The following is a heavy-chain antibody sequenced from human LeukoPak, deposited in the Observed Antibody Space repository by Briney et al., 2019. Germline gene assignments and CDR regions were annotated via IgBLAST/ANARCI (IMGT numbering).Heavy chain of an antibody. V-gene: IGHV3-48*03. Sequence: PGGSLRLSCAASGFTFRSYELNWVRQARGKGLEGVSYISSSGSTIYYADSVKGRFTISRDNAKSSLYLQMNSLRAEDTAVYYCARSDPRMARRYDYFDYWGQGTLVTVSS. CDR2: ISSSGSTI. D-gene: IGHD5-24*01. J-gene: IGHJ4*02. CDR1: GFTFRSYE. CDR3: ARSDPRMARRYDYFDY.